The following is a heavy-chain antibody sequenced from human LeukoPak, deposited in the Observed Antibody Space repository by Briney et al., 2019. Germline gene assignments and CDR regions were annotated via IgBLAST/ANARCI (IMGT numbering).Heavy chain of an antibody. D-gene: IGHD3-10*01. Sequence: ASVKVSCKASGGTFSSYAISWVRQAPGQGLEWMGGITPIFGTANYAQTFQGRVTITADESTSTAYMELSSLRSEDTAVYYCARGGQIVWFGEFYFDYWGQGTLVTVSS. V-gene: IGHV1-69*13. CDR3: ARGGQIVWFGEFYFDY. CDR1: GGTFSSYA. CDR2: ITPIFGTA. J-gene: IGHJ4*02.